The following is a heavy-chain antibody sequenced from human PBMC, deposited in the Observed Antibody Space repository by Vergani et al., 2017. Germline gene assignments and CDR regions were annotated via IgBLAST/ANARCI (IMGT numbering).Heavy chain of an antibody. CDR2: IYYSGNT. J-gene: IGHJ6*02. D-gene: IGHD3-10*01. CDR3: ARHEGALWFGGYGMDV. CDR1: GGSISSSSHY. Sequence: QVQLQESGPGLVKPSETLSLTCTVSGGSISSSSHYWGWIRQPPGKGLEWIGSIYYSGNTYYNPSLKSRVTISVDTSKNQFSLKLSSVTAADTAVYYCARHEGALWFGGYGMDVWGQGTTVTVSS. V-gene: IGHV4-39*01.